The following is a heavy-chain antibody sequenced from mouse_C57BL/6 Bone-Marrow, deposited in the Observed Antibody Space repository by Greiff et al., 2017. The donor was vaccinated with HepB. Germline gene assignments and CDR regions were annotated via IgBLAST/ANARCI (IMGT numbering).Heavy chain of an antibody. CDR3: VRRGKPYAMDY. J-gene: IGHJ4*01. CDR1: GFSFNTYA. V-gene: IGHV10-1*01. CDR2: IRSKSNNYAT. D-gene: IGHD2-1*01. Sequence: EVMLVESGGGLVQPKGSLKLSCAASGFSFNTYAMNWVRQAPGKGLEWVARIRSKSNNYATYYADSVKDRFTISRDDSESMLYLQMINLRTEDTAVYYCVRRGKPYAMDYWGQGTSVTVSS.